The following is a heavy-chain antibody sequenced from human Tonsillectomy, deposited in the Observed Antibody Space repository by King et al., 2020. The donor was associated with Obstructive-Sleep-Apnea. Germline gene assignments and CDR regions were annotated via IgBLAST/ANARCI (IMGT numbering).Heavy chain of an antibody. CDR3: ARGSRYYYDGSGYYYFDY. CDR1: GGSISSSSYY. Sequence: VQLQESGPGLVKPSETLSLTCTVSGGSISSSSYYWGWIRQPPGKGLEWIGTIYYSGSTYYNPSLKSRVTISVETSKNQFSLKLSSVTAADTAVYYCARGSRYYYDGSGYYYFDYWGQGTLVTVSS. J-gene: IGHJ4*02. CDR2: IYYSGST. D-gene: IGHD3-22*01. V-gene: IGHV4-39*07.